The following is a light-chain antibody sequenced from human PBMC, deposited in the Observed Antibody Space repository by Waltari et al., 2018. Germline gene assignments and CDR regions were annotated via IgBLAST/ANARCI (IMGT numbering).Light chain of an antibody. V-gene: IGLV1-47*01. CDR3: AAWDDSLSGRV. Sequence: QSVLTQPPSASGTPGQRVTISCSGSSSNIGSNYVYWYQQLPGTAPKLPIYRNNRRPSGVPDGFSGSKSGTSSSRASSGLRSEDEAEYYCAAWDDSLSGRVFGGGTKLTVL. CDR1: SSNIGSNY. CDR2: RNN. J-gene: IGLJ3*02.